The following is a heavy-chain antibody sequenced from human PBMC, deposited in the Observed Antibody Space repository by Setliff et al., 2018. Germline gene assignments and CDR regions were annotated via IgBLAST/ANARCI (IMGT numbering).Heavy chain of an antibody. CDR1: GGSISSYY. J-gene: IGHJ4*02. CDR2: IYASGST. V-gene: IGHV4-4*08. Sequence: LSLTCTVSGGSISSYYWSWIRQPPGKGLEWIGYIYASGSTNYNPSLKSRVTLSVDTSKNQFSLKVSSVTAADTAVYYCARDHAPVPTARQVYYGGSIFYFDDWGPGILVTVSS. D-gene: IGHD2-2*01. CDR3: ARDHAPVPTARQVYYGGSIFYFDD.